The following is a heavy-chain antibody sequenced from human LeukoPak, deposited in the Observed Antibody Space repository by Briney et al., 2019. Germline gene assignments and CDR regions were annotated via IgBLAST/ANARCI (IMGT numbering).Heavy chain of an antibody. CDR3: VRGLGMDV. CDR1: GFPFSSYW. J-gene: IGHJ6*02. Sequence: GGSLRPSCAASGFPFSSYWMNWVRQAPGKGLEWVANIKYDGSEKYYVDSVKGRFTISRDNAKNSLYLQMNSLRAEDTAVYHCVRGLGMDVWGQGTTVTVSS. V-gene: IGHV3-7*04. CDR2: IKYDGSEK.